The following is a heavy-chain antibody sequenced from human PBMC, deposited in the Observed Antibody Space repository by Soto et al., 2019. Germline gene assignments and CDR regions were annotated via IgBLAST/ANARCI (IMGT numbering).Heavy chain of an antibody. CDR3: AKSRYSDSSGDFYDY. CDR1: AFTFNNYA. CDR2: IGVSGRTT. V-gene: IGHV3-23*01. J-gene: IGHJ4*02. Sequence: EVQLLESGGGLVQPGGSLSLSCAASAFTFNNYAMSWVRQAPGKGLEWVSGIGVSGRTTYYADSVKGRFTISRDNSNNPRFLQMNSLRAEDTAVYYCAKSRYSDSSGDFYDYWGQGTLVTVSS. D-gene: IGHD3-22*01.